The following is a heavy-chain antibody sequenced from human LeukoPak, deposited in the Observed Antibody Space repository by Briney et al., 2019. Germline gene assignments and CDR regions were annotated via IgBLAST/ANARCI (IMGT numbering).Heavy chain of an antibody. CDR2: INPNSGGT. J-gene: IGHJ4*02. CDR1: GYTFIDYY. D-gene: IGHD2-15*01. CDR3: ARVLPGYCSGGSCSNSPFDY. Sequence: GASVKVSCKASGYTFIDYYIHWVRQAPGQGLEWMGWINPNSGGTNYAQKFQGRVTMTRDTSISTAYMELSRLRSDGTAVYYCARVLPGYCSGGSCSNSPFDYWGQGTLVTVSS. V-gene: IGHV1-2*02.